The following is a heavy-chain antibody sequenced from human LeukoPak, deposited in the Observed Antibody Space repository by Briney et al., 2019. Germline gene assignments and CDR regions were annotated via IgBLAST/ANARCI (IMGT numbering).Heavy chain of an antibody. CDR3: ARQYSRQENWFDP. CDR1: GYTFTGYY. V-gene: IGHV1-2*02. D-gene: IGHD6-6*01. CDR2: INPNSGGT. Sequence: ASVKVSCKASGYTFTGYYMHWVRQAPGQGLEWMGWINPNSGGTNYAQKFQGRVTMTRDTSISTAYMELSRLRSDDTAVYNCARQYSRQENWFDPWGQGTLVTVSS. J-gene: IGHJ5*02.